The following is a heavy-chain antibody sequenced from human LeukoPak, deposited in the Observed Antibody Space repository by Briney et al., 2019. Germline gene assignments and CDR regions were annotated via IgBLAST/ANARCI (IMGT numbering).Heavy chain of an antibody. CDR3: ARGWGSRYCSGGSCYSYYYYGMDV. J-gene: IGHJ6*02. D-gene: IGHD2-15*01. V-gene: IGHV4-34*01. CDR1: GGSFSAYY. CDR2: INHRGST. Sequence: SETLSLTCAVYGGSFSAYYWSWIRQSPGKGLEWIGEINHRGSTNYNPSLKSRVTISVDTSKNQFSLKLSSVTAADTAVYYCARGWGSRYCSGGSCYSYYYYGMDVWGQGTTVTVSS.